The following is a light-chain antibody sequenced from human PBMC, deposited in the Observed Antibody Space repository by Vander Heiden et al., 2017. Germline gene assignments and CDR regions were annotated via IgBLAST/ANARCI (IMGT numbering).Light chain of an antibody. Sequence: QSVLTQPPSASGPPGQRVTISCSGSSSNIGSNYVYWYQQLPGTAPTLLIYRNDQWPSGVPDRFSGSKSGTSASLSISGLRSEDEADYYCATWDDSLSGVLFGGGTKLTVL. J-gene: IGLJ2*01. V-gene: IGLV1-47*01. CDR2: RND. CDR3: ATWDDSLSGVL. CDR1: SSNIGSNY.